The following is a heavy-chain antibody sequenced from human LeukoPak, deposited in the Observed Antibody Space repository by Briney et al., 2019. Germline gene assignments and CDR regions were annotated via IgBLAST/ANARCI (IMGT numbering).Heavy chain of an antibody. V-gene: IGHV3-9*03. D-gene: IGHD5-18*01. CDR2: ISWNSGSI. CDR1: GFTFDDYA. Sequence: GGSLRLSCAASGFTFDDYAMHWVRQAPGKGLEWVSGISWNSGSIGYADSVKGRFTISRDNAKNSLYLQMNSLRAEDMALYYCTRERVRGYSYGDPGYWGQGTLVTVSS. J-gene: IGHJ4*02. CDR3: TRERVRGYSYGDPGY.